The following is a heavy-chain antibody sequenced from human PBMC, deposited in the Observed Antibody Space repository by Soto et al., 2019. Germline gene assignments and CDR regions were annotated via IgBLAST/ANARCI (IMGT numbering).Heavy chain of an antibody. CDR3: ARIGGWYDIDF. CDR2: IFYNGTA. V-gene: IGHV4-61*01. Sequence: SETLSLTCSVSGGSVSSGSFHWGWIRQPPGKGLQFIGSIFYNGTANYSPSLKNRVSISIDTSQSQFFLQLISVAAADTAVYYCARIGGWYDIDFWGQGRLVTVSS. J-gene: IGHJ4*02. D-gene: IGHD6-19*01. CDR1: GGSVSSGSFH.